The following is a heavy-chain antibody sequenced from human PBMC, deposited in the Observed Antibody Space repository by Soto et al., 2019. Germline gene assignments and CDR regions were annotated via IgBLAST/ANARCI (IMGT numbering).Heavy chain of an antibody. D-gene: IGHD5-12*01. Sequence: EVQLVESGGGLVQPGRSLRLSCAASGFTFDDYAMHWVRQAPGKGLEWVSGISWNSGSIGYADSVKGRFTISRDNAKNSLYLQMNSLRAEDTALYYGAKGGLRTRYYYGMDVW. CDR3: AKGGLRTRYYYGMDV. V-gene: IGHV3-9*01. CDR2: ISWNSGSI. J-gene: IGHJ6*01. CDR1: GFTFDDYA.